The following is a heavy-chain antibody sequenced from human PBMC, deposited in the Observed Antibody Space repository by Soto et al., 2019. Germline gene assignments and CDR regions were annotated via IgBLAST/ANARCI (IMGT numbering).Heavy chain of an antibody. Sequence: QVQLVQSGAEVKKPGSSVKVSCKASGGTFSSYAISWVRQAPGQGLEWMGGIIPIFGTANYAQKFQGRVPITADESTSTAYMELSSLRSEATAVYYCPRAPHPYYYDSSGSYYRSGWFDPWGQGTLVTVSS. CDR2: IIPIFGTA. CDR1: GGTFSSYA. J-gene: IGHJ5*02. D-gene: IGHD3-22*01. V-gene: IGHV1-69*01. CDR3: PRAPHPYYYDSSGSYYRSGWFDP.